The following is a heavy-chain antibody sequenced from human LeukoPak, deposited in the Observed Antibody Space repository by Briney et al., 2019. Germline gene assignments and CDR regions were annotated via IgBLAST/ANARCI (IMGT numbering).Heavy chain of an antibody. Sequence: SETLSLTCAVYGGSFSGYYWSWIRQPPGKGLEWIGEINHSGSTNYNPSLKSRVTISVDTSKNQFSLKLSSVTAADTAVYYCARGRGYSYVYYYYMDVWGKGTTVTVSS. CDR2: INHSGST. D-gene: IGHD5-18*01. CDR3: ARGRGYSYVYYYYMDV. J-gene: IGHJ6*03. CDR1: GGSFSGYY. V-gene: IGHV4-34*01.